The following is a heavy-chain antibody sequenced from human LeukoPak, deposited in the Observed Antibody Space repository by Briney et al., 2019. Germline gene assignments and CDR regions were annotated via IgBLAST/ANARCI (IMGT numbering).Heavy chain of an antibody. D-gene: IGHD4-23*01. J-gene: IGHJ4*02. Sequence: GGSLRLSCAASGFTVSSNYMSWVRQAPGKGLEWVSVIYSGGTTYYADSVKGRFTISRDNSKNTLYLQMNSLRAEDTAVYYCARRGDGGRSFDYWGQGTLVTVSS. V-gene: IGHV3-53*01. CDR1: GFTVSSNY. CDR2: IYSGGTT. CDR3: ARRGDGGRSFDY.